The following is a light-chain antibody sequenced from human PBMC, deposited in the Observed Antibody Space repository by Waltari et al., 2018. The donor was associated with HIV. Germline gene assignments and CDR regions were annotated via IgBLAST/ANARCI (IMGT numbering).Light chain of an antibody. V-gene: IGKV1-27*01. CDR1: RATNNY. J-gene: IGKJ1*01. CDR3: QHYKEAPWT. CDR2: GAS. Sequence: DIQMTQSPSSLSASVGDRVTITCRASRATNNYVAWYQQRSGSVPKLLISGASTVQAGVPVRFTGSASGTDFTLTITSLQREDAATYRCQHYKEAPWTFGQGTTVEV.